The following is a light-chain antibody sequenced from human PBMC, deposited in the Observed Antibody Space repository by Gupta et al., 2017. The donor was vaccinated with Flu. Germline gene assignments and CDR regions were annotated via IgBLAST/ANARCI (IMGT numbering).Light chain of an antibody. Sequence: DIVLTQSPSTLSLSPGERATLSCRARQSGNGHLAWYQQKPGQAPRLLIKNVSIRATGITDRCSGSGAGTDFNLTISSREPEDFEVYNCQRRDRGHPRLTFGHGTRVDIK. CDR2: NVS. CDR3: QRRDRGHPRLT. V-gene: IGKV3-11*01. CDR1: QSGNGH. J-gene: IGKJ3*01.